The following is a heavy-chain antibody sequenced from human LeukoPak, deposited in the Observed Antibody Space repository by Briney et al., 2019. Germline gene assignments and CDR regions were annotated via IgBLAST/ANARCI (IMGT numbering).Heavy chain of an antibody. Sequence: PGGSLRLSCAASGFTFSSYEMNWVRQAPGKGLEWVSYISSSGSTIYYADSVKGRFTISRDNAKNSLYLQMNSLRAEDTAVYYCARDERYCSSTSCYAGTDYWGQGTLVTVSS. CDR3: ARDERYCSSTSCYAGTDY. CDR1: GFTFSSYE. D-gene: IGHD2-2*01. V-gene: IGHV3-48*03. CDR2: ISSSGSTI. J-gene: IGHJ4*02.